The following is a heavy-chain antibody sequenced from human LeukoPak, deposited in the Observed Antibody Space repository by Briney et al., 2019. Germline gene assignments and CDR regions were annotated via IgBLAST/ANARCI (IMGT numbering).Heavy chain of an antibody. D-gene: IGHD6-13*01. J-gene: IGHJ4*02. Sequence: SETLSLTCTVSGGSISSYYWSWIRQPPGKGLEWIGYIYYSGSTNYNPSLKSRVTISVDTSKNHFSLKLSSVTAADTAVYYCARDPLIAAAGSYYFDYWGQGTLVTVSS. V-gene: IGHV4-59*01. CDR1: GGSISSYY. CDR2: IYYSGST. CDR3: ARDPLIAAAGSYYFDY.